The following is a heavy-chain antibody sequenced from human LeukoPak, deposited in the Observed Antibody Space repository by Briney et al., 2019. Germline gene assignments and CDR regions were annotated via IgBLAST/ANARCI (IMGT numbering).Heavy chain of an antibody. CDR2: IYYSGST. Sequence: PSETLSLTCTVSGGSISSYYWSWIRQPPGKGLEGIGYIYYSGSTNYNPSLKSRVTISVDTSKNQFSLKLSSVTAADTAVYYCARGLRYFDWSYNWFDPWGQGTLVTVSS. V-gene: IGHV4-59*01. J-gene: IGHJ5*02. CDR1: GGSISSYY. CDR3: ARGLRYFDWSYNWFDP. D-gene: IGHD3-9*01.